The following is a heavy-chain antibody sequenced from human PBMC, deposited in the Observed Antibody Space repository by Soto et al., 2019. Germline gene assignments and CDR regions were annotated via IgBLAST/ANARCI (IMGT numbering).Heavy chain of an antibody. Sequence: QVQLQESGPGLVKPSGTLSLTCAVSGGSISSSNWWSWVRQPPGKGLEWIGEIYHSGSTNYNPSLKRRVTISIDKSKNQFSLKLSSVTAADTAVYYCARRWMVRGVMNWFDPWGQGTLVTVSS. J-gene: IGHJ5*02. V-gene: IGHV4-4*02. CDR2: IYHSGST. D-gene: IGHD3-10*01. CDR1: GGSISSSNW. CDR3: ARRWMVRGVMNWFDP.